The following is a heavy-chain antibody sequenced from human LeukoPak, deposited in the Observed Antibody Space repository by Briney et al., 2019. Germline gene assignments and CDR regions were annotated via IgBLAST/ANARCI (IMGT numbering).Heavy chain of an antibody. V-gene: IGHV3-13*01. CDR3: ARVAKERVGGVYYFDY. CDR2: ICTADDT. J-gene: IGHJ4*02. D-gene: IGHD1-1*01. CDR1: GFTFSDYD. Sequence: GGSLRLSCAASGFTFSDYDMHWVRQATGKGLEWVSAICTADDTYYTGSVKARFTISRENAKTSMSLQMNSLRAGDTAVYYCARVAKERVGGVYYFDYWGQGTLVTVSS.